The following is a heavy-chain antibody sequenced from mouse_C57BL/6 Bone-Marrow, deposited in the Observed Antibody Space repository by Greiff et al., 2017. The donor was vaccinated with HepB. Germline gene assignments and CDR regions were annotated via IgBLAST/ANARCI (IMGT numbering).Heavy chain of an antibody. J-gene: IGHJ4*01. Sequence: VKLQQSGPGLVQPSQCLSITCTVSGFSLTSYGVHWVRQSPGQGLEWLGVIWRGGSTDYNAAFMSRLSITKDNSKSQVFFKMNSLQADDTSIYYCAIRYYAMDYWGQGTSVTVSS. V-gene: IGHV2-5*01. CDR3: AIRYYAMDY. CDR1: GFSLTSYG. CDR2: IWRGGST.